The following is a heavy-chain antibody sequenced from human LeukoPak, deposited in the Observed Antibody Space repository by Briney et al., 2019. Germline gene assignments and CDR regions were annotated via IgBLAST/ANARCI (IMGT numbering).Heavy chain of an antibody. CDR2: INPNSGGT. D-gene: IGHD3-3*01. J-gene: IGHJ4*02. Sequence: ASVKVSCKASGYTFTGYYMHWVRQAPGQGVEWMGWINPNSGGTNYAQKFQGRVTMTRDTSISTAYMELSRLRSDDTAVYYCARGNEYYDFWSGYHYFDYWGQGTLVTVSS. CDR3: ARGNEYYDFWSGYHYFDY. V-gene: IGHV1-2*02. CDR1: GYTFTGYY.